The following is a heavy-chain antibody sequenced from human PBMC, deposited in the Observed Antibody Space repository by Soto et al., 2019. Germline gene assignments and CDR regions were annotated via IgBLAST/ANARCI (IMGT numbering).Heavy chain of an antibody. CDR1: GGSISSGGYY. V-gene: IGHV4-31*03. J-gene: IGHJ6*01. CDR2: IYYSGST. D-gene: IGHD2-15*01. CDR3: ARVAWRGATFPSACTPRCSAPNKTPRRGMDV. Sequence: QVQLQESGPGLVKPSQTLSLTCTVSGGSISSGGYYWSWIRQHPGKGLEWIGYIYYSGSTYYNPSLKSRVTISVDTSKNQFSLKLSSVTAADTAVYYCARVAWRGATFPSACTPRCSAPNKTPRRGMDVW.